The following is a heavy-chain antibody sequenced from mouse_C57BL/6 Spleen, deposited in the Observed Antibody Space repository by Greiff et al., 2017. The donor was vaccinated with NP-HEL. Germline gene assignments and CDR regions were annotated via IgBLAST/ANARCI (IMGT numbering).Heavy chain of an antibody. Sequence: QVQLQQPGAELVRPGTSVKLSCKASGYTFTSYWMHWVKQRPGQGLEWIGVIDPSDSYTNYNQKFKGKATLTVDTSSSTAYMQLSSLTSEDSAVYYCARTTTVVHWYFDVWGTGTTVTVSS. J-gene: IGHJ1*03. CDR3: ARTTTVVHWYFDV. D-gene: IGHD1-1*01. CDR2: IDPSDSYT. V-gene: IGHV1-59*01. CDR1: GYTFTSYW.